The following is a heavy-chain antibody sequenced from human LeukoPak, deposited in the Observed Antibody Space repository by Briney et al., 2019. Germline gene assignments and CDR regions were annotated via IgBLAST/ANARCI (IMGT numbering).Heavy chain of an antibody. Sequence: VASMTVSCKASGYTFTIYAMNWVRQAPGQGLEWMGWINTNTGNPTYAQGFTGRFVFSLDTSVSTAYLQISSLKAEDTAVYYCAMEVDTARRYYYYYGMDVWGQGTTVTVSS. CDR1: GYTFTIYA. V-gene: IGHV7-4-1*02. CDR3: AMEVDTARRYYYYYGMDV. J-gene: IGHJ6*02. D-gene: IGHD5-18*01. CDR2: INTNTGNP.